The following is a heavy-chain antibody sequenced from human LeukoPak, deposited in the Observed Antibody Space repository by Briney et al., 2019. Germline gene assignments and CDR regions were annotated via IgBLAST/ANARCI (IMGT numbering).Heavy chain of an antibody. CDR2: INHSGST. V-gene: IGHV4-39*07. CDR3: ARGVGATFDP. J-gene: IGHJ5*02. D-gene: IGHD1-26*01. Sequence: SETLSLTCTVSGGSISSSSYYWSWIRQPPGKGLEWIGEINHSGSTNYNPSLKSRVTISVDTSKNQFSLKLSSVTAADTAVYYCARGVGATFDPWGQGTLVTVSS. CDR1: GGSISSSSYY.